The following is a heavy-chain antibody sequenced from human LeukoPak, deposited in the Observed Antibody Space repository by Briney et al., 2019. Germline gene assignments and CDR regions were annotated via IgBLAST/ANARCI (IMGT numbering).Heavy chain of an antibody. D-gene: IGHD1-26*01. CDR1: GFTFSSYW. CDR2: INWNGGST. J-gene: IGHJ3*02. Sequence: PGGSLRLSCAASGFTFSSYWMSWVRQAPGKGLEWVSGINWNGGSTGYADSVKGRLTISRDNAKNSLYLQMNSLRADDTALYYCARVPWEPDAFDMWGQGKLVTVSS. CDR3: ARVPWEPDAFDM. V-gene: IGHV3-20*04.